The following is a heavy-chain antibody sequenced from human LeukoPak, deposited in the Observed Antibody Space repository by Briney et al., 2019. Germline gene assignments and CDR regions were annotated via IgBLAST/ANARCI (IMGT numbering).Heavy chain of an antibody. V-gene: IGHV3-66*01. CDR2: IYSGGST. CDR3: ARDRPYGGQYFDY. D-gene: IGHD5-12*01. CDR1: GFTVSSNY. J-gene: IGHJ4*02. Sequence: GGSLRLSCAASGFTVSSNYMSWVRQAPGKGLEWVSVIYSGGSTYYADSVEGRFTISRDNSKNTLYLQMNSLRAEDTAVYYCARDRPYGGQYFDYWGQGTLVTVSS.